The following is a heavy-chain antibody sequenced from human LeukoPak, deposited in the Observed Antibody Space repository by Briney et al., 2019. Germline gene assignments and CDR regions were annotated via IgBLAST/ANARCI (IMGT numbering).Heavy chain of an antibody. D-gene: IGHD1-26*01. Sequence: SETLSLTCAVYGGSLSGYYWSWIRQPPGKGLEWIGEINHSGSTNYNPSLKSRVNISVDPSKNQFSLKLSSVTAADTSVYYCARRRVGATFYYYYYMDVWGKGTTVTVSS. CDR1: GGSLSGYY. J-gene: IGHJ6*03. V-gene: IGHV4-34*01. CDR3: ARRRVGATFYYYYYMDV. CDR2: INHSGST.